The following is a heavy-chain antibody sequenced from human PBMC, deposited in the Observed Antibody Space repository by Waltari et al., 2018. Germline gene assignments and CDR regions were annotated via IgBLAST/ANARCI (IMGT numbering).Heavy chain of an antibody. J-gene: IGHJ4*01. V-gene: IGHV3-15*01. CDR2: IKSKSDGATT. CDR1: GFRFTPAW. D-gene: IGHD7-27*01. CDR3: TTLDAPWGG. Sequence: EVQMVESGGGSMKPGDSLRLSCVASGFRFTPAWLTWVRQAPGKGLELVGRIKSKSDGATTDFAAAVKGRFSISREDSQNMVFLQMNSLRTEDTAVYYCTTLDAPWGGWGHGTLVTVS.